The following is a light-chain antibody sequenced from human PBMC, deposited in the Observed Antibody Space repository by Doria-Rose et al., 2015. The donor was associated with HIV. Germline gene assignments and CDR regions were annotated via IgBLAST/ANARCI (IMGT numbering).Light chain of an antibody. Sequence: TQSPESLGMSLGERATRNCKSNQSLLYTSKNYLAWYQQKPGQPPKLLIYWASTRQSGVPARFSGSGSGTDFTLTISSLEAEDVAVYYCQQYYDTPSFGPGTTVDIK. CDR2: WAS. CDR3: QQYYDTPS. V-gene: IGKV4-1*01. J-gene: IGKJ3*01. CDR1: QSLLYTSKNY.